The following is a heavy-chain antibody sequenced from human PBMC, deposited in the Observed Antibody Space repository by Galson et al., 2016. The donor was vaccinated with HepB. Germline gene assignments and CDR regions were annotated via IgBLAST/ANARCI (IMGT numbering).Heavy chain of an antibody. Sequence: SLRLSCAASGFTFSIYGMHWVRQAPGKGLEWVAVISYDGSDKYYADSAKGRFTISRDNSKNTLYLQMNSLRVEDTAVYYCAKWGGSSITIFGVYYFDYWGQGTQVTVSS. D-gene: IGHD3-3*01. CDR3: AKWGGSSITIFGVYYFDY. CDR2: ISYDGSDK. J-gene: IGHJ4*02. CDR1: GFTFSIYG. V-gene: IGHV3-30*18.